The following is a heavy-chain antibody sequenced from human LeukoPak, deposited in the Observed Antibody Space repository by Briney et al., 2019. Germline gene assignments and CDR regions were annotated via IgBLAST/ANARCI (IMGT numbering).Heavy chain of an antibody. CDR3: SRGGILRVLVHLDY. CDR2: INPDSGDT. CDR1: AYTFTGYY. D-gene: IGHD3-3*01. V-gene: IGHV1-2*02. Sequence: ASVKVSCKASAYTFTGYYLHWVRQASGQGLEWMGWINPDSGDTDYAQAFQGRVTMTRDTSITTAYLDLSSLTSDDTAVYYCSRGGILRVLVHLDYWGQGTLVTVSS. J-gene: IGHJ4*02.